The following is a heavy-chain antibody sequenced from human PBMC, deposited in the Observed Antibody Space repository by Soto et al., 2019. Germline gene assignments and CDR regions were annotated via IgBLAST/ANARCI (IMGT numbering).Heavy chain of an antibody. Sequence: PSETLSLTCAVYGKSLSGYYWSWIRQPPGKALEWIGEINHSGNTNYNPSLKSRVTISVDTSKNQFSLKLSSVTAADTAVYYCASLFTNDFWSGYYHFDYWGQGTLVTVSS. CDR3: ASLFTNDFWSGYYHFDY. V-gene: IGHV4-34*01. CDR1: GKSLSGYY. D-gene: IGHD3-3*01. CDR2: INHSGNT. J-gene: IGHJ4*02.